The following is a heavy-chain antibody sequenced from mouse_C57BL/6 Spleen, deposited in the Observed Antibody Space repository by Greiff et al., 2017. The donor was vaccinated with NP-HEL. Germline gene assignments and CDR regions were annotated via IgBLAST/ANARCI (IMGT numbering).Heavy chain of an antibody. CDR1: GYAFSSSW. V-gene: IGHV1-82*01. D-gene: IGHD1-1*01. CDR2: IYPGDGDT. Sequence: VQLQQSGPELVKPGASVKISCKASGYAFSSSWMNWVKQRPGTGLEWIGRIYPGDGDTNYNGKFKGKATLTADKSSSTAYMHLSSLTSEDSAVYFCARKGDYYGSSHYFDYWGQGTTLTVSS. J-gene: IGHJ2*01. CDR3: ARKGDYYGSSHYFDY.